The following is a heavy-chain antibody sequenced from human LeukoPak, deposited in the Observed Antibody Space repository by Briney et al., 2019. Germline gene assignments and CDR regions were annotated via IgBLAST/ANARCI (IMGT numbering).Heavy chain of an antibody. CDR2: IYYSGST. CDR3: ARGSGYYDSSGYSFDY. V-gene: IGHV4-59*01. Sequence: SSETLSLTCAVYGGSYSDYYWSWIRQPPGKGLEWIGYIYYSGSTNYNPSLKSRVTISVDTSKNQFSLKLSSVTAADTAVDYCARGSGYYDSSGYSFDYWGQGTLVTVSS. D-gene: IGHD3-22*01. CDR1: GGSYSDYY. J-gene: IGHJ4*02.